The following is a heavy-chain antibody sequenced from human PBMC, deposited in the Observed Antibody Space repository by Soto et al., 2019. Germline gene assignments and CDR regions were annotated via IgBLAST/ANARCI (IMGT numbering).Heavy chain of an antibody. J-gene: IGHJ5*02. D-gene: IGHD6-13*01. CDR3: ARELSSSSWYRWFDP. CDR1: GFTFSNYN. CDR2: ISSGGGTI. Sequence: EVQLVESGGGLVQPGGSLRLSCAASGFTFSNYNMNWVRQAPGKGLQWLSYISSGGGTIYYADSVRGRFTISRDNAKNLLYLQMNSLRAEDTAVYYCARELSSSSWYRWFDPWGQGTLVTVSS. V-gene: IGHV3-48*01.